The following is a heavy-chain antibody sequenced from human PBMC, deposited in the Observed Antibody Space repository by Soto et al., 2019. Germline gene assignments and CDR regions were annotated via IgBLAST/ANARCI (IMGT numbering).Heavy chain of an antibody. CDR1: GFTFSSYA. Sequence: EVQLLESGGGLVQTGGSLRLSSVASGFTFSSYAMSWVRQAPGKGLEWVSAISGRGGSTYYADSVKCRFTLSRDNSKNTLYLQMNSLRAEDTDVYYCAKGPILTHYDYWGQGALVTVSS. CDR3: AKGPILTHYDY. V-gene: IGHV3-23*01. CDR2: ISGRGGST. J-gene: IGHJ4*02. D-gene: IGHD3-9*01.